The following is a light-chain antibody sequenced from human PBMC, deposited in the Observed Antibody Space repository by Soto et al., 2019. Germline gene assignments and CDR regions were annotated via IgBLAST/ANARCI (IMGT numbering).Light chain of an antibody. V-gene: IGKV3-20*01. Sequence: DIVLTQSPGTLSLSPGRRATLSCRASQSVSSSYLAWYQQKPGQAPRLLIYGASSRATGIPDRFSGSGSGTDFTLTISRLEPEDFALYYWQQYGPTFGQGTKVDIK. J-gene: IGKJ1*01. CDR1: QSVSSSY. CDR2: GAS. CDR3: QQYGPT.